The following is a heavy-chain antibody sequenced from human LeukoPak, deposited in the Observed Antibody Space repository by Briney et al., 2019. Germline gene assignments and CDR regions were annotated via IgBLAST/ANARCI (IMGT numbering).Heavy chain of an antibody. J-gene: IGHJ4*02. CDR3: VRDRDTSGWLY. CDR2: ISHDDKNR. V-gene: IGHV3-30*04. D-gene: IGHD6-19*01. CDR1: GFTVTSYA. Sequence: PGRSLRLSCAASGFTVTSYAFHWVRQAPGKGLEWVTVISHDDKNRYYADSVKGRFTISRDNSKNTVYLQMNSLRVEDTAVYFCVRDRDTSGWLYWGQGTLVTVSS.